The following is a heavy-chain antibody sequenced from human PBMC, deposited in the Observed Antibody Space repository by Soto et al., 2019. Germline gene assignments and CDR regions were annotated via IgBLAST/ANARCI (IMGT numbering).Heavy chain of an antibody. Sequence: GGSLRLSCAASGFTFSSYAMHWVRQAPGKGLEWVAVISYDGSNKYYADSVKGRFTISRDNSKNTLYLQMNSLRAEDTAVYYCARDRNYYDSSGYYFGYYYYGMDVWGQGTTVTVSS. D-gene: IGHD3-22*01. J-gene: IGHJ6*02. V-gene: IGHV3-30-3*01. CDR1: GFTFSSYA. CDR2: ISYDGSNK. CDR3: ARDRNYYDSSGYYFGYYYYGMDV.